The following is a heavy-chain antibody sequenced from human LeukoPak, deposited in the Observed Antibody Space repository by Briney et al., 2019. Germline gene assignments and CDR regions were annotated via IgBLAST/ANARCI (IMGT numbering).Heavy chain of an antibody. CDR1: GFTLSSSA. CDR2: ISGSGGYT. CDR3: TLRAGS. V-gene: IGHV3-23*01. Sequence: GGSLRLSCAASGFTLSSSAMSWVRQAPGKGLEWVSAISGSGGYTYYADSVKGRFTISRDNSKNTLFLQMNSLRAEDTAVYYCTLRAGSWGQGTLVTVSS. J-gene: IGHJ4*02. D-gene: IGHD3-10*01.